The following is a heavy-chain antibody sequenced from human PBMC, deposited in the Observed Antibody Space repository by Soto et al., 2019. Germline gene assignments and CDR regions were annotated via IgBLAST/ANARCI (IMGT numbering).Heavy chain of an antibody. V-gene: IGHV1-2*02. Sequence: ASVKVSCKASGYTFTGYYMHWVRQAPGQGLEWMGWINPNSGGTNYAQKFQGRVTMTRDTSISTAYMELSRLRSDDTAVYYCARYSGSYDAFDICGQRTMVTLSS. CDR3: ARYSGSYDAFDI. CDR2: INPNSGGT. J-gene: IGHJ3*02. D-gene: IGHD1-26*01. CDR1: GYTFTGYY.